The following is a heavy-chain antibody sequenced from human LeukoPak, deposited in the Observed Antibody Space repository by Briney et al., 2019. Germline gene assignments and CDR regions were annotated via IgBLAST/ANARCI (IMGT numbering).Heavy chain of an antibody. CDR2: ISGWGGSA. V-gene: IGHV3-23*01. D-gene: IGHD3-22*01. Sequence: TGGSLRLSCAASGFPLSRYAMRWLRQAPGKGLEGVSAISGWGGSAYYGHSVKGRFTISRDNSKNTLYLQMNSLRAEDTAVYYCAKVGVITDFDYWGQGTLVTVSS. J-gene: IGHJ4*02. CDR1: GFPLSRYA. CDR3: AKVGVITDFDY.